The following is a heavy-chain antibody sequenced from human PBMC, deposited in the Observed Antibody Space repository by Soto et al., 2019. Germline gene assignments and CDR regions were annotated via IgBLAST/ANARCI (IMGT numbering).Heavy chain of an antibody. CDR2: MYYSGST. D-gene: IGHD6-25*01. V-gene: IGHV4-39*01. CDR3: ATATGY. CDR1: GDSITSSNYY. J-gene: IGHJ4*02. Sequence: QLQLQESGPGLVKPSETLSLTCIVSGDSITSSNYYWVWVRQPPGKGLEWIGSMYYSGSTYYNASLRSRVTISVDSCKSQFFLNLSSVTAADAAVDYCATATGYWGQGTLVTVSS.